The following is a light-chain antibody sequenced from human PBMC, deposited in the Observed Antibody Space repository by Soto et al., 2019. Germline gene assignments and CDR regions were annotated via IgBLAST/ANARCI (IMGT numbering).Light chain of an antibody. CDR1: TNDVGAYNL. Sequence: QSVLTQPHSVSGSPGQSVTFSCTGTTNDVGAYNLVSWYQQRPGRPPKLMIYDVNKRPSGVPARFSGSKSGNTASLTISGLQAEDEADYYCCSYAGTYTYVFGPGTKLTVL. J-gene: IGLJ1*01. CDR3: CSYAGTYTYV. V-gene: IGLV2-11*01. CDR2: DVN.